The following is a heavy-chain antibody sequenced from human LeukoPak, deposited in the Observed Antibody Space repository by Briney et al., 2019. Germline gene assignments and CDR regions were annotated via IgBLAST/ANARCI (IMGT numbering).Heavy chain of an antibody. D-gene: IGHD3-10*01. CDR3: ARLRGAGSWYFDL. Sequence: GGSLRLSCAASGFTVSSNYMSWVRQAPGKGLEWVSVIYSGGSTYYADSVKGRFTISRDDSKNTLYLQMNSLRAEDTAVYYCARLRGAGSWYFDLWGRGTLVTVSS. CDR1: GFTVSSNY. CDR2: IYSGGST. V-gene: IGHV3-53*01. J-gene: IGHJ2*01.